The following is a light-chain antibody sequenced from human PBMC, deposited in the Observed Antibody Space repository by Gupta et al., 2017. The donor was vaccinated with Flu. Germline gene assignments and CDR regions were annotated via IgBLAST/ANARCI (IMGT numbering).Light chain of an antibody. J-gene: IGLJ1*01. CDR3: AAWDDSLNAFYV. CDR2: TNN. CDR1: SSNIGSNT. V-gene: IGLV1-44*01. Sequence: QSMLTQPPSASGTPGPRVTISCSGSSSNIGSNTVNWYQQLPGTAPKLLIYTNNQRPSGVPDRFSGSKSGTSASLAISGLQSEDEADYYCAAWDDSLNAFYVFGTGTKVTVL.